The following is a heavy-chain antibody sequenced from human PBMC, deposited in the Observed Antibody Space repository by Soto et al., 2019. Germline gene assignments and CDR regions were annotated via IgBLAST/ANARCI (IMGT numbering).Heavy chain of an antibody. CDR2: IAPSSGDV. D-gene: IGHD1-26*01. V-gene: IGHV1-45*02. J-gene: IGHJ4*02. CDR1: GNTFSYRY. CDR3: ASGGAGSGPFTWELPDH. Sequence: QMQLVQSGAEVTKTGSSVTVFCQALGNTFSYRYLHWVRQAPGQALEWMGWIAPSSGDVHYAQKFQARVTLTRDRSINTAYMRMSSLRSEDTAIYFCASGGAGSGPFTWELPDHWGQGTLVTVSS.